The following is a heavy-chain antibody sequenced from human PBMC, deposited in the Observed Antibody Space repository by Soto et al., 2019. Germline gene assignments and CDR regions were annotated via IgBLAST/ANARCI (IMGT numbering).Heavy chain of an antibody. CDR3: ARGGSSGYYYFDY. Sequence: EVQLVESGGGLVQPGGSLRLSCAASRFSFSSYEMNWVRQAPGKGLEWVSYISSSGSSTYYADSVKGRFTISGDNAKNSVYLQMNSLRDEDTAVYYCARGGSSGYYYFDYWGQGTLVTVSS. V-gene: IGHV3-48*03. CDR1: RFSFSSYE. D-gene: IGHD6-19*01. J-gene: IGHJ4*02. CDR2: ISSSGSST.